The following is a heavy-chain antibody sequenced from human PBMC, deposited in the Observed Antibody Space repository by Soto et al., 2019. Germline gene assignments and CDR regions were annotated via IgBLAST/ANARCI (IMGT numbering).Heavy chain of an antibody. D-gene: IGHD2-21*02. CDR2: ISGSGGTI. CDR3: AKGFIVVVTAIRPDDNFDV. Sequence: EVQLLESGGGLVQPGGSLRLSCAASGFTFNTYAMNWVRQAPGKGLEWVASISGSGGTINYADSVKGRFTTSRDTSKNTLYLQMHSLSAEDTAVYYCAKGFIVVVTAIRPDDNFDVWGQGTMVTVSS. J-gene: IGHJ3*01. CDR1: GFTFNTYA. V-gene: IGHV3-23*01.